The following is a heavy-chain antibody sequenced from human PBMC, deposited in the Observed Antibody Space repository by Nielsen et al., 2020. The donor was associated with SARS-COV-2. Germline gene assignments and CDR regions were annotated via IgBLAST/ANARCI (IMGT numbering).Heavy chain of an antibody. D-gene: IGHD3-22*01. V-gene: IGHV3-30-3*01. J-gene: IGHJ4*02. CDR3: AKDESGYYDSSGYSR. CDR1: GFTFINYP. CDR2: ISYDGNNK. Sequence: SCAAFGFTFINYPLHWVRQAPGKGLEWVAGISYDGNNKYYADSVKGRFTISRDNAKNSLYLQMNSLRAEDTALYYCAKDESGYYDSSGYSRWGQGTLVTVSS.